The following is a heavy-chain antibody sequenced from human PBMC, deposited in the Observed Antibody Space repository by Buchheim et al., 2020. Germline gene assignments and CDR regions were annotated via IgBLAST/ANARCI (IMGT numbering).Heavy chain of an antibody. D-gene: IGHD6-19*01. CDR3: VRDGDSSDIDFDY. V-gene: IGHV3-74*01. CDR1: GFAFSSYW. CDR2: IKTDGSVA. J-gene: IGHJ4*02. Sequence: EVQLVESGGGLVQSGGSLRLSCAASGFAFSSYWMHWVRQTPGEGLVWVSCIKTDGSVAVYADSVKGRFTISRDNAKNTVYLEMNSLRSEDTAVYYCVRDGDSSDIDFDYWGQGTL.